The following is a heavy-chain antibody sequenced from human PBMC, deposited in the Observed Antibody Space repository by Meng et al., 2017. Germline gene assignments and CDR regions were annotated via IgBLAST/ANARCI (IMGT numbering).Heavy chain of an antibody. CDR2: ISYDGSNK. CDR3: ASIGY. J-gene: IGHJ4*02. Sequence: QVQLVESGGGVVQPGRYLRLSCAASGFTFSSYAMHWGRQAPGKGLEWVAVISYDGSNKYYADSVKGRFTISRDNSKNTLYLQMNSLRAEDTAVYYCASIGYWGQGTLVTVSS. CDR1: GFTFSSYA. V-gene: IGHV3-30*01.